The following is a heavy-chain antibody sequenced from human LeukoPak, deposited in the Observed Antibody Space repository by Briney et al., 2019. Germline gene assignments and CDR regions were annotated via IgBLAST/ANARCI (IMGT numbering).Heavy chain of an antibody. CDR1: GGSISSSSYY. CDR2: IYYSGST. Sequence: PSETLSLTCTVPGGSISSSSYYWGWIRQPPGKGLEWIGSIYYSGSTYYNPSLKSRVTISVDTSKNQFSLKLSSVAAADTAVYYCARVLAAAGFDYWGQGTLVTVSS. D-gene: IGHD6-13*01. CDR3: ARVLAAAGFDY. J-gene: IGHJ4*02. V-gene: IGHV4-39*07.